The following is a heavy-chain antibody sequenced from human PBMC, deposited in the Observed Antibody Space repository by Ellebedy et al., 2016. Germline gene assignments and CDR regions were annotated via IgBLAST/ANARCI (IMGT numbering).Heavy chain of an antibody. J-gene: IGHJ4*02. CDR2: ISGYNGNT. V-gene: IGHV1-18*01. D-gene: IGHD3-16*02. Sequence: ASVKVSCKASGYTFNIYGITWVRQAPGQGLEWMGWISGYNGNTYYAEKFQDRLTVTTDTATDTTSLELRSLRSHDTAIYYCARIGSGSYRGFDFWGQGTLVTVSS. CDR3: ARIGSGSYRGFDF. CDR1: GYTFNIYG.